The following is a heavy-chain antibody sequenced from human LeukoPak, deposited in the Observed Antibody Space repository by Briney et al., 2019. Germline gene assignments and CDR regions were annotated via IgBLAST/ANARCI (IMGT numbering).Heavy chain of an antibody. J-gene: IGHJ6*03. D-gene: IGHD2-8*01. CDR3: ARHLVDCTNGVCYTPRYYYYYYMDV. V-gene: IGHV1-2*02. CDR1: GYTFTGYY. Sequence: ASVKVSCKASGYTFTGYYMHWVRQAPGQGLEWMGWINPNSGGTNYAQKFQGRVTMTRDTSISTAYMELSRLRSDDTAVYYCARHLVDCTNGVCYTPRYYYYYYMDVWGKGTTVTVSS. CDR2: INPNSGGT.